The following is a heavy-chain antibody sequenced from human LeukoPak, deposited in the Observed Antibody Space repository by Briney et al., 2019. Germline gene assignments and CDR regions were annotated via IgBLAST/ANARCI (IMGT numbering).Heavy chain of an antibody. Sequence: PGGSLRLSCAASGFSFRSYAMTWVRQAPGKGLEWVSGISGSDGSTYYADSVKGRSTISRDNSMNTLYLQMNSLRAEDTAVYYCAKSTGAIDHDYWGQGTLVTVSS. CDR3: AKSTGAIDHDY. D-gene: IGHD1-26*01. CDR2: ISGSDGST. V-gene: IGHV3-23*01. CDR1: GFSFRSYA. J-gene: IGHJ4*02.